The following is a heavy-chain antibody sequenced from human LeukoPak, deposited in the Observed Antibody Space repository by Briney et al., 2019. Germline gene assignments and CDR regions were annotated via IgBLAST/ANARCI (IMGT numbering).Heavy chain of an antibody. CDR1: GYTFTSYG. CDR2: ISAYNGNT. CDR3: ARDRISLMAVAGTEHDY. V-gene: IGHV1-18*01. Sequence: GASVKVSCKASGYTFTSYGISWVRQAPGQGLEWMGWISAYNGNTNYAQKLQGRVTMTTDTSTSTAYMELRSLRSDDTAVYYCARDRISLMAVAGTEHDYWGQGTLVTVSS. J-gene: IGHJ4*02. D-gene: IGHD6-13*01.